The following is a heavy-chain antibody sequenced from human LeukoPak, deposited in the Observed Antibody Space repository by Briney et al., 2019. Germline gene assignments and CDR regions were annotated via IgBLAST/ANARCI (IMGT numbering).Heavy chain of an antibody. CDR2: IKNKVDGETR. V-gene: IGHV3-15*01. CDR3: TTRGGLGY. CDR1: GFIFSDAW. Sequence: GGSLRLSCAGSGFIFSDAWIGWVRRAPGKGLERVGRIKNKVDGETRDYAAPVKGRFTISRDDSKNTAYLQMNSLKTEDTAVYYCTTRGGLGYWGQGTLVTVSS. J-gene: IGHJ4*02. D-gene: IGHD2-15*01.